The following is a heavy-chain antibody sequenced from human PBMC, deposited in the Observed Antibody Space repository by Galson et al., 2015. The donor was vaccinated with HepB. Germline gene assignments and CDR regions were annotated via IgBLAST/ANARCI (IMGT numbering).Heavy chain of an antibody. J-gene: IGHJ4*02. CDR2: ISGSGGST. CDR1: GFTFSSYA. CDR3: AKDHPLDRYDSSGYYYWYFDY. V-gene: IGHV3-23*01. D-gene: IGHD3-22*01. Sequence: SLRLSCAASGFTFSSYAMSWVRQAPGKGLEWVSAISGSGGSTYYADSVKGRFTISRDNSKNTLYLQMNSLRAEDTAVYYCAKDHPLDRYDSSGYYYWYFDYWGQGTLVTVSS.